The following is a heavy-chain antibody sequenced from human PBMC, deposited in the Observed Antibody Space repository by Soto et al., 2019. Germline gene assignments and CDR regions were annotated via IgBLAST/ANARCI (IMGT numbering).Heavy chain of an antibody. Sequence: SETLSLTCTVSDGSISSSSYYWGWIRQPPGKGLEWIGSIYYSGSTYYNPSLKSRVTISVDTSKNQFSLKVTSLTAADTAVYYCASRDPGTSVDYWGQGTLVTVSS. V-gene: IGHV4-39*01. CDR2: IYYSGST. CDR3: ASRDPGTSVDY. D-gene: IGHD1-7*01. J-gene: IGHJ4*02. CDR1: DGSISSSSYY.